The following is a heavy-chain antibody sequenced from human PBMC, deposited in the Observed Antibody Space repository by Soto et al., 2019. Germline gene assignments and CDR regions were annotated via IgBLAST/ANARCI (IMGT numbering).Heavy chain of an antibody. CDR3: VKVGSFAVVEFEH. Sequence: GGSLRLSCAGSGFIFEDYGMHWVRQAPGKGLEWVAGISWNSETIAYADSVKGRFTISRDNTKNSLYLEMNNVRTEDTALYYCVKVGSFAVVEFEHWGQGTQVTVSS. D-gene: IGHD3-3*01. CDR1: GFIFEDYG. J-gene: IGHJ4*02. CDR2: ISWNSETI. V-gene: IGHV3-9*01.